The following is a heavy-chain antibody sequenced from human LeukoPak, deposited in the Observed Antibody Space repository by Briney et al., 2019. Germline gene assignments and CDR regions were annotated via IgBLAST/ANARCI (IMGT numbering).Heavy chain of an antibody. J-gene: IGHJ4*02. CDR3: ARDEQGYSYGPFDY. Sequence: SETLSLTCAVYGGSFSGYYWSWIRQPPGKGLEWIGEINHSGSTNYNPSLKSRVTISVDTSKNQFSLTLSSVTAADTAVYYCARDEQGYSYGPFDYWGQGTLVTVSS. D-gene: IGHD5-18*01. V-gene: IGHV4-34*01. CDR2: INHSGST. CDR1: GGSFSGYY.